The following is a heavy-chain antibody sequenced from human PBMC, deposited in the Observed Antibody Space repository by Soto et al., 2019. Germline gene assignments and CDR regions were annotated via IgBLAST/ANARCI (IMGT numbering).Heavy chain of an antibody. CDR2: ISYDGSNK. J-gene: IGHJ6*02. D-gene: IGHD3-22*01. CDR1: GFTFSSYG. CDR3: AKAVVVITSHYGMDV. Sequence: QVQLVESGGGVVQPGRSLRLSCAASGFTFSSYGMHWVRQAPGKGLEWVAVISYDGSNKYYADSVKGRLTISRDNSKNTLYLQMNSLRAEDTAVYYCAKAVVVITSHYGMDVWGQGTTVTVSS. V-gene: IGHV3-30*18.